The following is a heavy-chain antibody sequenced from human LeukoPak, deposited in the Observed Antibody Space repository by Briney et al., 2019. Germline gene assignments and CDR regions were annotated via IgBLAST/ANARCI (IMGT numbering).Heavy chain of an antibody. V-gene: IGHV1-2*02. J-gene: IGHJ6*03. CDR2: INPNSGGT. D-gene: IGHD6-13*01. CDR1: GYTFTGYY. Sequence: ASVKVSCKASGYTFTGYYMHWVRQAPGQGLEWMGWINPNSGGTNYAQKFQGRVTMTRDTSISTAYMELSRLRSDDTAVYYCARTAAADYYYYMDVWGKGTTVTISS. CDR3: ARTAAADYYYYMDV.